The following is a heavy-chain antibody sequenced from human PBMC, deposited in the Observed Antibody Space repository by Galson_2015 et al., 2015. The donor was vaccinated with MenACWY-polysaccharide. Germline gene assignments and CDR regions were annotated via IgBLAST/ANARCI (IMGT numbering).Heavy chain of an antibody. D-gene: IGHD1-1*01. J-gene: IGHJ6*02. Sequence: SLRLSCAASGFTFSSYVMDWVRQAPGKGLESIASISYRGGTAYYADSVKGRFTISRDNSKNTLYLQMNSLRVEDTAVYFCARILEPYITSYYYGMDVWGQGTTVTVSS. CDR2: ISYRGGTA. CDR3: ARILEPYITSYYYGMDV. CDR1: GFTFSSYV. V-gene: IGHV3-23*01.